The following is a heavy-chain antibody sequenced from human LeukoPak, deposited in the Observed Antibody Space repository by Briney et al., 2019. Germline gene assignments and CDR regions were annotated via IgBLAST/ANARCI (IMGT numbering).Heavy chain of an antibody. CDR3: ASAPMPATNYYGSGSYYYYYGMDV. CDR2: IIPIFGTA. J-gene: IGHJ6*01. CDR1: AGTFSIYA. D-gene: IGHD3-10*01. Sequence: AAVNVSCKASAGTFSIYAISWLRQAPGQGLEWMGVIIPIFGTANYAQKFQGRVTITANKSPSPAYMALGSLRSEDTAAYYCASAPMPATNYYGSGSYYYYYGMDVCGKGTTVTVSS. V-gene: IGHV1-69*06.